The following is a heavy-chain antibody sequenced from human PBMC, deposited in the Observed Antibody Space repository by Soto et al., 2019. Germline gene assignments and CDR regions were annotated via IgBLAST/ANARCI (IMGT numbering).Heavy chain of an antibody. Sequence: EVQLLESGGDLVQPGGSLRLSCAASGFTFTKYAMTWVRQAPGKGLEWVSSISGSGGSTYYADSVKGRFTISRDNSKNTLYLQMNSLRAEDTAVYYCALHPSRVDTAMVDYWGQGTLVTVSS. D-gene: IGHD5-18*01. CDR3: ALHPSRVDTAMVDY. CDR1: GFTFTKYA. V-gene: IGHV3-23*01. CDR2: ISGSGGST. J-gene: IGHJ4*02.